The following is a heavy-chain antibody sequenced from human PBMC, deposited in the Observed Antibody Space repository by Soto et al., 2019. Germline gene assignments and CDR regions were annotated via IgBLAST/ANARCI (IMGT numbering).Heavy chain of an antibody. D-gene: IGHD6-6*01. Sequence: QVQLVQSGAEVKKPGSSVKVSCKASGGTFSSYAISWVRQAPGQGLEWMGGIIPIFGTANYAQKFQGRVTITADKSTSTAYMELSRLRSEDTAVYYCARESSEYSSSSRDYYYGMDVWGQGTTVTVSS. CDR1: GGTFSSYA. CDR2: IIPIFGTA. V-gene: IGHV1-69*06. CDR3: ARESSEYSSSSRDYYYGMDV. J-gene: IGHJ6*02.